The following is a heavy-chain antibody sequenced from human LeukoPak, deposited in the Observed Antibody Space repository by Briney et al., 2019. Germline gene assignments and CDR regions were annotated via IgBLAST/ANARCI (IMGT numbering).Heavy chain of an antibody. D-gene: IGHD2-15*01. CDR2: IKQDGSEK. J-gene: IGHJ4*02. CDR3: ARDPPSLYCSGGSCTDY. V-gene: IGHV3-7*01. CDR1: GFTFSSYW. Sequence: GGSLRLSCAASGFTFSSYWMSWVRQASGKGLEWVANIKQDGSEKYYVDSVKGRFTISRDNAKNSLYLQMNSLRAEDTAVYYCARDPPSLYCSGGSCTDYWGQGTLVTVSS.